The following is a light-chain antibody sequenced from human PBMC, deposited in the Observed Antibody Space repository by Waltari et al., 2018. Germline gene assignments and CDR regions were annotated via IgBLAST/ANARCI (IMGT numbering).Light chain of an antibody. CDR2: DAS. CDR3: QQRVNWPIT. Sequence: EIVLTQSPATLPLSPGERATPSCRASQSVSRYLAWYQQKPGQAPRLLIYDASNRATGIPARFSGSGSGTDYTLTISSLEAEDFAVYYCQQRVNWPITFGGGTKVEIK. V-gene: IGKV3-11*01. CDR1: QSVSRY. J-gene: IGKJ4*01.